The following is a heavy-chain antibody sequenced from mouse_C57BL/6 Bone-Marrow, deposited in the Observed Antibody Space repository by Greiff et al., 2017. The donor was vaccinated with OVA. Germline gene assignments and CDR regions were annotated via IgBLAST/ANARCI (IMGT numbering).Heavy chain of an antibody. V-gene: IGHV14-3*01. D-gene: IGHD2-4*01. J-gene: IGHJ2*01. CDR3: AHESFYYDFSFDY. Sequence: VQLQQSVAELVRPGASVTLSCTASGFNIKNTYMHWVKQRPEQGLAWIGRIVPAHGHPKSAPKFQGKATITADTSSNTAYLQLSSLTSEDTASYYCAHESFYYDFSFDYWGQGTTLTVSS. CDR2: IVPAHGHP. CDR1: GFNIKNTY.